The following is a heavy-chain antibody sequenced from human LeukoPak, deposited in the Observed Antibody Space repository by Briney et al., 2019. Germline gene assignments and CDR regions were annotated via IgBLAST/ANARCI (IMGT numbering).Heavy chain of an antibody. CDR2: IYYSGST. J-gene: IGHJ4*02. D-gene: IGHD3-22*01. CDR3: ASLHDCSRYYCDN. CDR1: GGSISSYL. V-gene: IGHV4-59*08. Sequence: SETLSLTCTVSGGSISSYLWSWIRQPPGKGLEWIGYIYYSGSTNYNPSLKSRVTMSVDTSKNQFSLNLRSVTAADTALYYCASLHDCSRYYCDNWGQVTLVTVSS.